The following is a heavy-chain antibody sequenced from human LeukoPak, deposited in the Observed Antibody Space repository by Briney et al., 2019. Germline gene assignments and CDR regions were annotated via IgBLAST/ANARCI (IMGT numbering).Heavy chain of an antibody. D-gene: IGHD6-13*01. J-gene: IGHJ4*02. Sequence: ASVKVSCKASGYTFTSYGISWVRQAPGQGLEWMGWISAYNGNTNYAQKLQGRVTITRDTSASTAYMGLSSVRSEDAAVYYCAREAGYSSPFDYWGQGTLVTVSS. CDR1: GYTFTSYG. CDR2: ISAYNGNT. CDR3: AREAGYSSPFDY. V-gene: IGHV1-18*01.